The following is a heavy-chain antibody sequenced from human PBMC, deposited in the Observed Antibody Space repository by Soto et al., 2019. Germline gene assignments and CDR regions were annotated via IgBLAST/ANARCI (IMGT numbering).Heavy chain of an antibody. CDR1: GGSIDSSNFY. D-gene: IGHD3-10*01. Sequence: QLQLQESGPGLVKPSETLSLTCSVSGGSIDSSNFYWAWVRQPPGEGLEWIGSTYYRANTYYNSSLKSRVTISVDTSKNRFSLRLNSVTAADTAVYYCARHGAGAPRDDWGQGTLVTVSS. J-gene: IGHJ4*02. V-gene: IGHV4-39*01. CDR2: TYYRANT. CDR3: ARHGAGAPRDD.